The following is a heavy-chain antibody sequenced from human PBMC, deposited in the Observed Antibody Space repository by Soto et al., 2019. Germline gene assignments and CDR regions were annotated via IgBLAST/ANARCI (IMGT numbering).Heavy chain of an antibody. CDR3: ARDKTTGLFDY. V-gene: IGHV4-34*01. Sequence: QVQLQQWGAGLLKPSETLSLTCAVYGGSFSGYYWTWIRQPPGTGLEWIGEINHSGSTNYNPSLKSRATISVDTSQNQFSVTLTSVTAADTAVYYCARDKTTGLFDYWGQGTLVTVSS. CDR1: GGSFSGYY. CDR2: INHSGST. J-gene: IGHJ4*02. D-gene: IGHD1-7*01.